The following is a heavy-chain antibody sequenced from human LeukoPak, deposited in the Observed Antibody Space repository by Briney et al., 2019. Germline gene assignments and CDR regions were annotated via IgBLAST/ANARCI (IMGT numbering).Heavy chain of an antibody. Sequence: SETLSLTCAVYGGSFSGYYWSWIRQPPGKGLEWIGEINHSGSTNYNPSLKSRVTISVDTSKNQFSLKLSSVTAADTAVYYCARDSGIWFGELSPRFDPWGQGTLVTVSS. CDR2: INHSGST. D-gene: IGHD3-10*01. J-gene: IGHJ5*02. V-gene: IGHV4-34*01. CDR3: ARDSGIWFGELSPRFDP. CDR1: GGSFSGYY.